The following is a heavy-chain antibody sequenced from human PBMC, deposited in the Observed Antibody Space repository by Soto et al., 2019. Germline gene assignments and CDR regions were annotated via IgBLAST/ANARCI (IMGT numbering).Heavy chain of an antibody. J-gene: IGHJ6*02. Sequence: QINLKESGPTLVKPTQTLPLTCTFSGFSLSTSGVDVGWIRQPPGKALEWLALIYWEEDKRYSPSLKSRLTITKYTSKNLVVLTMTNMDPVDTATDCCAHRLGYSGMDVWGQGTTVTVSS. V-gene: IGHV2-5*02. CDR3: AHRLGYSGMDV. CDR2: IYWEEDK. D-gene: IGHD6-13*01. CDR1: GFSLSTSGVD.